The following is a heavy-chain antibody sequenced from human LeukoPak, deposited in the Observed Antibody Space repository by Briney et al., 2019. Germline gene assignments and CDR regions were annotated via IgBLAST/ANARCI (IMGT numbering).Heavy chain of an antibody. CDR1: GYTFTVYY. CDR3: ARVRYCTNGVCSPDDAFDI. D-gene: IGHD2-8*01. V-gene: IGHV1-2*06. CDR2: INPNSGGT. J-gene: IGHJ3*02. Sequence: ASVNVSCKASGYTFTVYYMHWVRQAPGQGLEWMGRINPNSGGTNYSQKFQGRVTMTRDTSISTAYMELSRLRSDDTAVYYCARVRYCTNGVCSPDDAFDIWGQGTMVTVSS.